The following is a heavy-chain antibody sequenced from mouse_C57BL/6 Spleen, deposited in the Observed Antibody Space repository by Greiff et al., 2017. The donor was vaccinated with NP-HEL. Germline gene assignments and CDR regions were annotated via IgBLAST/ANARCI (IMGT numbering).Heavy chain of an antibody. J-gene: IGHJ4*01. CDR2: ISNGGGST. CDR1: GFTFSDYY. CDR3: ARLRDGYYDAMDD. V-gene: IGHV5-12*01. D-gene: IGHD2-3*01. Sequence: EVMLVESGGGLVQPGGSLKLSCAASGFTFSDYYMYWVRQTPEKRLEWVAYISNGGGSTYYPDTVKGRFTISRDNAKNTLYLQMSRLKSEDTAMYYCARLRDGYYDAMDDWGQGTSVTVSS.